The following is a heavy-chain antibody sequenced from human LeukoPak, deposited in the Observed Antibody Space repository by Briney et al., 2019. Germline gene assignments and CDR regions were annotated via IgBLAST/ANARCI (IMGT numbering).Heavy chain of an antibody. CDR3: AREGGSYHPFDY. V-gene: IGHV4-61*02. CDR2: IYTSGST. D-gene: IGHD1-26*01. J-gene: IGHJ4*02. CDR1: GGSISSGSYS. Sequence: TLSLTCTVSGGSISSGSYSWSWIRQPAGKGLEWIGRIYTSGSTNYNPSLKSRVTISVDTSKNQFSLKLSSVTAADTAVYYCAREGGSYHPFDYWGQGTLVTVSS.